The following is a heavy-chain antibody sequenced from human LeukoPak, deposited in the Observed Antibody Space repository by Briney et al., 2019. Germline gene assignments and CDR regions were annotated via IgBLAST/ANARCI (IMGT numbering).Heavy chain of an antibody. CDR2: MNPNSGNT. V-gene: IGHV1-8*03. CDR3: GRGLRMDSGYAPLTS. Sequence: ASVSVSSTASGYTFTIYDIHWGPHAPGEGVGWGGWMNPNSGNTGYAQKFQGRVTISRNTSISTAYTELSSLRSEDTAVHYCGRGLRMDSGYAPLTSWGQGTLVTVSS. CDR1: GYTFTIYD. J-gene: IGHJ4*02. D-gene: IGHD5-12*01.